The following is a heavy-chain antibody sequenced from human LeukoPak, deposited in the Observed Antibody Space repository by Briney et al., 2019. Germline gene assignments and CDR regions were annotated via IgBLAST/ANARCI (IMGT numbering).Heavy chain of an antibody. CDR3: ARVRVSSGHHPWYFDY. J-gene: IGHJ4*02. Sequence: SETLSLTCTVSGGSISSYYWSWIRQSPGKGLEWIGYIYYSGSTDYNPSLKSRVTISVDTSKNQFSLKLSSVTAADTAVYYCARVRVSSGHHPWYFDYWGQGTLVTVTS. CDR2: IYYSGST. CDR1: GGSISSYY. D-gene: IGHD3-22*01. V-gene: IGHV4-59*01.